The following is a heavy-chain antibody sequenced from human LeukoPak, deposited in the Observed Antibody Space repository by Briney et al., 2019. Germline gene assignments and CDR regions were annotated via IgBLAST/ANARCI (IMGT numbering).Heavy chain of an antibody. CDR3: ARTNTRYHQGGYIDY. CDR2: IWYDGSNK. J-gene: IGHJ4*02. Sequence: GGSLRLSCAASGFTFSSYGMHWVRQAPGKGLEWVAVIWYDGSNKYYADSVKGRFTISRDNSKNTLYLQMNSLRAEDTAVYYCARTNTRYHQGGYIDYWGQGTLVTVSS. D-gene: IGHD3-22*01. V-gene: IGHV3-33*01. CDR1: GFTFSSYG.